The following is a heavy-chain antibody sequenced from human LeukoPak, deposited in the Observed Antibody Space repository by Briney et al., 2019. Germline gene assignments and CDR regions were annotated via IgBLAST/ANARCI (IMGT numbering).Heavy chain of an antibody. J-gene: IGHJ4*02. CDR1: GGSISSYY. V-gene: IGHV4-59*01. CDR3: ARLPARPRAYYFDY. Sequence: PSETLSLTCTVSGGSISSYYWSWIRQPPGKGLEWIGYIYYSGSTNYNPSLKSRVTISVDTSKNQFSLKLSSVTAADTAVYYCARLPARPRAYYFDYWGQGTLVTVSS. D-gene: IGHD6-6*01. CDR2: IYYSGST.